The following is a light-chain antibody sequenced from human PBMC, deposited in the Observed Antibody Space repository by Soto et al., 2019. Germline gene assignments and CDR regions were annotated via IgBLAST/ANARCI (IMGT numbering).Light chain of an antibody. CDR3: QQRSNWA. J-gene: IGKJ5*01. CDR1: QSVSSY. V-gene: IGKV3-11*01. Sequence: EIVFTQSPAPLSLSPGERATPSCRASQSVSSYLAWYQQKPGQAPRLLIYDASNRATGIPARFSGSGSGTDFTLTISSLEPEDFAVYYCQQRSNWAFGQGTRLEI. CDR2: DAS.